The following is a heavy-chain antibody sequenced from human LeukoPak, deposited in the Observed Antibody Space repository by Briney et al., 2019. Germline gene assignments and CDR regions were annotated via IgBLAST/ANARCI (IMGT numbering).Heavy chain of an antibody. CDR3: ARDALVANTQLYYYYYMDV. CDR2: INPNSGGT. D-gene: IGHD5-12*01. J-gene: IGHJ6*03. Sequence: ASVKVSCKASGYTFTGYYMHWVRQAPGQGLEWMGWINPNSGGTNYAQKFQGRVTMTRDTSISTAYMELSRLRSDDTAVYYCARDALVANTQLYYYYYMDVWGKGTTVTISS. V-gene: IGHV1-2*02. CDR1: GYTFTGYY.